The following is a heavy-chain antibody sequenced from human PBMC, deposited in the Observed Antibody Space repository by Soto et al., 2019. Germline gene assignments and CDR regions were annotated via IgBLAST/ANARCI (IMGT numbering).Heavy chain of an antibody. Sequence: EGQLVESGGGLVQPGGSLRLSCQVSGFTFRSYWMTWVRRAPGKGLEWVANINLDGSDKYYVDAVKGRFTISRDNAKNSLHLDLSDLRANDTAVYYCARGAMAGNAVPGDWGQGTLVTVSS. CDR3: ARGAMAGNAVPGD. V-gene: IGHV3-7*05. J-gene: IGHJ1*01. D-gene: IGHD1-1*01. CDR1: GFTFRSYW. CDR2: INLDGSDK.